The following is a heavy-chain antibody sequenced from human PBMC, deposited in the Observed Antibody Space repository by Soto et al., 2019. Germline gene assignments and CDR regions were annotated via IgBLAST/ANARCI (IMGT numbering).Heavy chain of an antibody. V-gene: IGHV3-73*02. CDR3: XXXXXXXXXGMDX. J-gene: IGHJ6*02. CDR2: IRSKANSYAT. CDR1: GFTFSGSA. Sequence: EVQLVESGGGLVQPGGSLKLSCAASGFTFSGSAMHWVRQASGKGLEWVGRIRSKANSYATAYAASVKGRFTISRDDSKNTAYLXMXXXKTEXXAVXXXXXXXXXXXXGMDXWGQGTTVTVSS.